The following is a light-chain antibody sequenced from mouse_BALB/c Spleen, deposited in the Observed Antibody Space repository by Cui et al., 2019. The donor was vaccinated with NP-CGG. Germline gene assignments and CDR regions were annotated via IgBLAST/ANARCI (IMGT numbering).Light chain of an antibody. CDR3: ALWYSNHWV. V-gene: IGLV1*01. Sequence: QAVVTQESALTTSPGETVTLTCRSSIGAVTTSNYANWVQEKPDHLFTGLMGGTNNRPPGVPARFSGSLIGDKAALTITGAQTEDEATYFCALWYSNHWVFGGGTKLTVL. CDR2: GTN. CDR1: IGAVTTSNY. J-gene: IGLJ1*01.